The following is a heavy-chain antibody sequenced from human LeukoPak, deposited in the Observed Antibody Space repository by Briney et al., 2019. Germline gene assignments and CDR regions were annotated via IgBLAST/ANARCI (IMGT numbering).Heavy chain of an antibody. D-gene: IGHD3-10*01. CDR2: ISAYNGNT. J-gene: IGHJ5*02. CDR3: ARLVTMVRGVISYWFDP. CDR1: GYTFTSYG. Sequence: GASVKVSCKASGYTFTSYGISWVRQAPGQGLEWMGWISAYNGNTNYAQKLQGRVTMTTDTSTSTAYMELRSLRSDDTAVYYCARLVTMVRGVISYWFDPWGQGTLVIVSS. V-gene: IGHV1-18*01.